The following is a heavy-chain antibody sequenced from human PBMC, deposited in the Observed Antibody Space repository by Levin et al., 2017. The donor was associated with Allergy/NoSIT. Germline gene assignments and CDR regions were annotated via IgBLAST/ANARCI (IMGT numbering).Heavy chain of an antibody. Sequence: SETLSLTCTVSGGSVSSGSYYWSWIRQPPGKGLEWIGYIYYSGSTNYNPSLKSRVTISVDTSKNQFSLKLSSVTAADTAVYYCAGENYYDSHWFDPWGQGTLVTVSS. V-gene: IGHV4-61*01. CDR3: AGENYYDSHWFDP. J-gene: IGHJ5*02. D-gene: IGHD3-22*01. CDR1: GGSVSSGSYY. CDR2: IYYSGST.